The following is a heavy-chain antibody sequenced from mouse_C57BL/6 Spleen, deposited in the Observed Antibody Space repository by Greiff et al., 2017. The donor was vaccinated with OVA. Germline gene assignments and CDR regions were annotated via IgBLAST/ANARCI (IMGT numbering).Heavy chain of an antibody. V-gene: IGHV5-6*01. CDR1: GFTFSSYG. CDR2: ISSGGSYT. CDR3: ARLYGSSYWYFDV. Sequence: DVQLVESGGDLVKPGGSLKLSCAASGFTFSSYGMSWVRQTPDKRLEWVATISSGGSYTYYPDSVTGRFTISRGNAKNTLYLQMSSLKSEDTAMYYCARLYGSSYWYFDVWGTGTTVTVSS. D-gene: IGHD1-1*01. J-gene: IGHJ1*03.